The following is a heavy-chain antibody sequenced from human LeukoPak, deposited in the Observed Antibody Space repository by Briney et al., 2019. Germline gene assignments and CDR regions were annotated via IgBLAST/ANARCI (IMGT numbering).Heavy chain of an antibody. CDR2: MNPNSGNT. J-gene: IGHJ6*03. Sequence: GASVKVSCKASGYTFTSYDINWVRQATGQGLGWMGWMNPNSGNTGYAQKFQGRVTITRNTSISTAYMELSSLRSEDTAVYYCARDSYYYYMDVWGKGTTVTVSS. V-gene: IGHV1-8*03. CDR1: GYTFTSYD. CDR3: ARDSYYYYMDV.